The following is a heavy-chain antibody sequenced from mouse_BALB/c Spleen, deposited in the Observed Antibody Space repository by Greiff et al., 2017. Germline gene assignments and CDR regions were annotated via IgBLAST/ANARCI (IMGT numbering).Heavy chain of an antibody. J-gene: IGHJ4*01. V-gene: IGHV1-63*02. CDR2: IYPGGGYT. D-gene: IGHD3-2*01. CDR1: GYTFTNYW. Sequence: VQLQQSGAELVRPGTSVKISCKASGYTFTNYWLGWVKQRPGHGLEWIGDIYPGGGYTNYNEKFKGKATLTADTSSSTAYMQLSSLTSEDSAVYFCARGKTARATWEDYWGQGTSVTVSS. CDR3: ARGKTARATWEDY.